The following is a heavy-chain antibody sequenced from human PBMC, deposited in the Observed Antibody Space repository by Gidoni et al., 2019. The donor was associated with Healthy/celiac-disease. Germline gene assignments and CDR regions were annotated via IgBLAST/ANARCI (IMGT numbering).Heavy chain of an antibody. CDR1: GFTFSSYA. Sequence: EVQLLESGGGVVQPGGYLRLSCAASGFTFSSYAMSWVRQAPGKGLEWVSAISGSGGSTYYADSVKCRFTISRDNSKNTLYLQMNSLRAEDTAVYYCAKERLLWPSFDPWGQGTLVTVSS. V-gene: IGHV3-23*01. CDR2: ISGSGGST. CDR3: AKERLLWPSFDP. J-gene: IGHJ5*02. D-gene: IGHD4-17*01.